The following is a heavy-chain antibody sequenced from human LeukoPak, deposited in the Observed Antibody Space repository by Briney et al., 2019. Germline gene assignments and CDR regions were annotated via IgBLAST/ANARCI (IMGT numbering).Heavy chain of an antibody. CDR1: GYSFTGYY. Sequence: ASVKVSCKASGYSFTGYYIHWVRQAPGQGLEWMGRIDPNSGGTNYAQKFQGSVTMTRDTSISTIYVELSSLTSDDTAVSYCAKAGSRSWYSFDYWGQGTLVTVSS. D-gene: IGHD6-13*01. CDR2: IDPNSGGT. V-gene: IGHV1-2*06. J-gene: IGHJ4*02. CDR3: AKAGSRSWYSFDY.